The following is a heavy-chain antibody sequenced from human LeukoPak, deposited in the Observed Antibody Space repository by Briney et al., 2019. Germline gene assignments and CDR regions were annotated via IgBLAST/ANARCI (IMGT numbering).Heavy chain of an antibody. CDR2: INPNSGGT. Sequence: VKVSCKASGYTFTDYYMHWVRQAPGQGLEWMGWINPNSGGTNYAQKFQGRVTMTRDTSISTAYVELSRLRSDDTAVYYCARATSLGELSHMDVWGKGTTVTVSS. J-gene: IGHJ6*03. CDR3: ARATSLGELSHMDV. CDR1: GYTFTDYY. V-gene: IGHV1-2*02. D-gene: IGHD3-16*02.